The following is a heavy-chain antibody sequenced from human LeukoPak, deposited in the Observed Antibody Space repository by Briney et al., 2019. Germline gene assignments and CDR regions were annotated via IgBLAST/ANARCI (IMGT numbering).Heavy chain of an antibody. D-gene: IGHD1-26*01. CDR2: IYHSGST. Sequence: SETLSLTCTVSGYSISSGYYWGWIRPPPGKELEWIGSIYHSGSTYYNPSLKSRVTISVDTSKNQFSLKLSSVTAAHTAVYDCARTDSGSYRQPFDYWGQGTLVTVSS. J-gene: IGHJ4*02. V-gene: IGHV4-38-2*02. CDR1: GYSISSGYY. CDR3: ARTDSGSYRQPFDY.